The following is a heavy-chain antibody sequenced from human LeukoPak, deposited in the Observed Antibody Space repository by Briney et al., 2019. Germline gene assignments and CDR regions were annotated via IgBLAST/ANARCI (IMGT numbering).Heavy chain of an antibody. J-gene: IGHJ5*02. Sequence: GGSLRLSCEASALTVSTNYMSWVRQSPGGGLEWVSAIHTDGSTYYAASVKGRFTISRDTSKNTLFLQMNSLRAAGTALYYCVRMTVLYGESHPGWFEHWGQGTLLTVSA. CDR3: VRMTVLYGESHPGWFEH. D-gene: IGHD4/OR15-4a*01. CDR1: ALTVSTNY. V-gene: IGHV3-53*03. CDR2: IHTDGST.